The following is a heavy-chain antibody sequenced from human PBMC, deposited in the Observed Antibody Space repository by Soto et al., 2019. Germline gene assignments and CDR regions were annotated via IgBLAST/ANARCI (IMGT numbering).Heavy chain of an antibody. V-gene: IGHV3-33*01. D-gene: IGHD6-6*01. CDR1: GFTFSSYG. Sequence: GGSLRLSCAASGFTFSSYGMHWVRQAPGKGLEWVAVIWYDGSNKYYADSVKGRFTISRDNSKNKLYLQMNSLRAEDTAVYYCARDSLGPSSLSAAGSFDYWGQGTLVTVSS. CDR2: IWYDGSNK. CDR3: ARDSLGPSSLSAAGSFDY. J-gene: IGHJ4*02.